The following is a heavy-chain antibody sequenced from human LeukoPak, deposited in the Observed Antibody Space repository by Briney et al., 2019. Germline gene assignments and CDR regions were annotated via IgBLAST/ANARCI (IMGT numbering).Heavy chain of an antibody. D-gene: IGHD4-23*01. CDR3: ARGPPPDGYGGNWGVGSDY. Sequence: ASVKVSCKASGYTFTSYYMHWVRQAPGQGLEWMGIINPSGGSTSYAQKFQGRVTMTRDTSTSTAYMELSSLRSEDTAVYYCARGPPPDGYGGNWGVGSDYWGQGTLSPSPQ. J-gene: IGHJ4*02. CDR1: GYTFTSYY. CDR2: INPSGGST. V-gene: IGHV1-46*01.